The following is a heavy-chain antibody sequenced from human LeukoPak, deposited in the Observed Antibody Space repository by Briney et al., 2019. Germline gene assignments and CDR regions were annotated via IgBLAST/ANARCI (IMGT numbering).Heavy chain of an antibody. J-gene: IGHJ3*02. V-gene: IGHV3-23*01. CDR3: AKPPNKLRSAFDI. CDR1: GFTLSSYA. CDR2: ISGSGGST. D-gene: IGHD1/OR15-1a*01. Sequence: GGSLRLSCAASGFTLSSYAMSWVRQAPGKGLEWVSAISGSGGSTYYADSVKGRFTISRDNSKNTLYLQMNSLRAEDTAIYYCAKPPNKLRSAFDIWGQGTMVTVSS.